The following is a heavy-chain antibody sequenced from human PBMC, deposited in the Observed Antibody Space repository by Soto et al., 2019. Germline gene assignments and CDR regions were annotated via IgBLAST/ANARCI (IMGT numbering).Heavy chain of an antibody. Sequence: QVQLQQSGPGLVKPSQTLSLTCAISGESVSTNSATWDCIRQSPSRGLEWLGRTYYRSKWYHVYAVSVKGRININADTSNKQLALQLNSVTPDYTAVYYCARLIGDSWLDSWGQGTLVTVSS. CDR2: TYYRSKWYH. J-gene: IGHJ5*01. V-gene: IGHV6-1*01. CDR3: ARLIGDSWLDS. D-gene: IGHD2-8*01. CDR1: GESVSTNSAT.